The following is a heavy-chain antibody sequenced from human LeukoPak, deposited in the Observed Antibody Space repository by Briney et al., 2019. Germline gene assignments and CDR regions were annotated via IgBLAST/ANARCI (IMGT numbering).Heavy chain of an antibody. CDR3: ARDRGGRWLQWVGDDY. CDR1: GYTFTGYY. V-gene: IGHV1-2*02. D-gene: IGHD5-24*01. CDR2: INPNSGGT. J-gene: IGHJ4*02. Sequence: ASVKVSCKASGYTFTGYYMHWVRQAPGQGLEWMGWINPNSGGTNYAQKFQGRVTMTRDTSISTAYMELSRLRSDDTAVYYCARDRGGRWLQWVGDDYRGQGTLVTVSS.